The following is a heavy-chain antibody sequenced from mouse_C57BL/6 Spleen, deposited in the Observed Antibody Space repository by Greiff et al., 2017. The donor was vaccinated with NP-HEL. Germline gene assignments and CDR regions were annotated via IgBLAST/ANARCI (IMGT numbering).Heavy chain of an antibody. V-gene: IGHV1-82*01. CDR3: ATIYYDYALYFDY. J-gene: IGHJ2*01. D-gene: IGHD2-4*01. CDR2: IYPGDGDT. Sequence: QVQLKQSGPELVKPGASVKISCKASGYAFSSSWMNWVKQRPGKGLEWIGRIYPGDGDTNYNGKVKGKATLTADKSSSTAYMQLSSLTSEDSAVYFCATIYYDYALYFDYWGQGTTLTVSS. CDR1: GYAFSSSW.